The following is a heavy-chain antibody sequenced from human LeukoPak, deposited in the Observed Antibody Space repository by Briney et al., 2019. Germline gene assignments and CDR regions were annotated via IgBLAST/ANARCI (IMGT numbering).Heavy chain of an antibody. Sequence: GGSLRLSCAASGFTFSSYAMTWVRQAPGEGLEWVSTMNGRGLTTYYADSVKGRFTISRDNSKNTLYLHMNSLRAEDTAVYYSAKAHDNCGGDCSPLDYNDYWGEGTLVTVSS. CDR2: MNGRGLTT. D-gene: IGHD2-21*02. V-gene: IGHV3-23*01. CDR3: AKAHDNCGGDCSPLDYNDY. J-gene: IGHJ4*02. CDR1: GFTFSSYA.